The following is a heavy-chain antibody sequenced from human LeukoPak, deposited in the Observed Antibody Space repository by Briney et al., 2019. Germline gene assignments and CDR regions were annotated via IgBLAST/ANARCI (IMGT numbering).Heavy chain of an antibody. Sequence: GGSLRLSCAASGYTFAGYYMHWVRQAPGQGLEWMGRINPNSGDTNYAQKFQGRVTMTRDASISTAYMELSRLTSDDTAVYYCARNIAASEDNWGQGTLVTVSS. CDR2: INPNSGDT. CDR1: GYTFAGYY. V-gene: IGHV1-2*06. CDR3: ARNIAASEDN. D-gene: IGHD6-13*01. J-gene: IGHJ4*02.